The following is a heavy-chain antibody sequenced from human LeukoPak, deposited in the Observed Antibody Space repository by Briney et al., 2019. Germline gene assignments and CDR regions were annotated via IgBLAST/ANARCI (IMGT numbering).Heavy chain of an antibody. D-gene: IGHD6-19*01. J-gene: IGHJ3*02. V-gene: IGHV1-2*02. CDR3: ARASYSSGTDAFDI. CDR2: INPNSGGT. CDR1: GYTFTGYY. Sequence: ASVKVSCKASGYTFTGYYMHWVRQAPGQGLEWMRWINPNSGGTNYAQKFQGRVTMTRDTSISTAYMELSRLRSDDTAVYYCARASYSSGTDAFDIWGQGTMVTVSS.